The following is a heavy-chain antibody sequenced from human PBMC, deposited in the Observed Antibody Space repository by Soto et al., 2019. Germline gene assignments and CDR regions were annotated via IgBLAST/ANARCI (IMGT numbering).Heavy chain of an antibody. Sequence: GGSLRLSCAASGFTFSTYAMTWVRQAPGKGLEWVSAISGSGGSTYYADSVKGRFTISRDNSKNTLYLQMNSLRAEDTAVYYCAKDDDDYTFDFWGQGTLVTVSS. D-gene: IGHD4-4*01. J-gene: IGHJ4*02. CDR2: ISGSGGST. V-gene: IGHV3-23*01. CDR1: GFTFSTYA. CDR3: AKDDDDYTFDF.